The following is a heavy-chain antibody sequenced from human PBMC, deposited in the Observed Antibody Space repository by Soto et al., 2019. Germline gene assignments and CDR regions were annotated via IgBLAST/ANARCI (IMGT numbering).Heavy chain of an antibody. Sequence: GGSLGLSYTASGFTFSTSAMSWVRQAPGRGLEWVSGISGSGGSTYYADSVMGRFTISRDNSKNTLYLQMNSLRAEDTAVYYCAKSPRYQRKTLYYYYYGMDVWGQGTTVTVSS. J-gene: IGHJ6*02. CDR1: GFTFSTSA. CDR3: AKSPRYQRKTLYYYYYGMDV. D-gene: IGHD2-2*01. V-gene: IGHV3-23*01. CDR2: ISGSGGST.